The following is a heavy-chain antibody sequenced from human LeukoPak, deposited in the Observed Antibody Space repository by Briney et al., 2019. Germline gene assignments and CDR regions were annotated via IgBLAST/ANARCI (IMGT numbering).Heavy chain of an antibody. J-gene: IGHJ4*02. Sequence: ASVKVSCKATGYTFTSYGINWVRQATGQGLEWMGWMNPNSGNAGYAQKFQGRVTITRNTSISTAYMELSSLRSEDTAVYYCARVYYDSSGYYFDYWGQGTLVTVSS. V-gene: IGHV1-8*03. CDR2: MNPNSGNA. D-gene: IGHD3-22*01. CDR3: ARVYYDSSGYYFDY. CDR1: GYTFTSYG.